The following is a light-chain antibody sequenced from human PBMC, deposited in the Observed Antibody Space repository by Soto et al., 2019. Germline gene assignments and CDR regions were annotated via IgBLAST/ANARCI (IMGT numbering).Light chain of an antibody. Sequence: IQLTQSPSSLSASVGDRVTITCRASQGINKFLAWYQQRPGKAPQLLVYGASTLQSGVPSRFSVSGSGTDFTLTISSLQPEDCATYYCQQLTNFRFTFGQGTKLDIK. V-gene: IGKV1-9*01. CDR3: QQLTNFRFT. CDR1: QGINKF. CDR2: GAS. J-gene: IGKJ2*01.